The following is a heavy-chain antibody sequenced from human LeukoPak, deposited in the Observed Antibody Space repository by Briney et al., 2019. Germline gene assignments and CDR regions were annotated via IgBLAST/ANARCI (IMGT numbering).Heavy chain of an antibody. Sequence: PGGSLRLSCAASGFTFSSYLMTWVRPAPGKGLEWVANIKKDGGEKYYVDSVKGRFTISRDNAKNSLYLQLNSLRAEDTAVYYCARGGLRGSNDYWGQGTLVTVSS. CDR2: IKKDGGEK. CDR3: ARGGLRGSNDY. D-gene: IGHD4-17*01. J-gene: IGHJ4*02. V-gene: IGHV3-7*01. CDR1: GFTFSSYL.